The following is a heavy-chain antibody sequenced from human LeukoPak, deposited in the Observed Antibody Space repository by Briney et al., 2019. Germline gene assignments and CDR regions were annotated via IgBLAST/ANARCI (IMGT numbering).Heavy chain of an antibody. Sequence: PGGSLRLSCAASGFTFSSYAMSWVRQAPGKGLEWVSAISGSGGSTYHADSGKGRFTISRDNSKNTLYLQMNSLRAEDTAVYYCAKDQRGYSYGFFDYWGQGTLVTVSS. CDR3: AKDQRGYSYGFFDY. CDR1: GFTFSSYA. D-gene: IGHD5-18*01. V-gene: IGHV3-23*01. CDR2: ISGSGGST. J-gene: IGHJ4*02.